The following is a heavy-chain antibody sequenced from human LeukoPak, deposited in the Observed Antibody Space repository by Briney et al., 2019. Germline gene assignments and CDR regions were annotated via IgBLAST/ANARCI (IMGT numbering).Heavy chain of an antibody. V-gene: IGHV1-18*01. Sequence: GASVKVSCKASGYTFTTYGISWVRQAPGQGLEWMGWISTNGGNTNYAQELQGRVTMTTDTSTSTVYMDLRSLRSDDTAVYYCARGAVAVDGFNYWGQGTLVTVSS. D-gene: IGHD6-19*01. CDR3: ARGAVAVDGFNY. CDR1: GYTFTTYG. J-gene: IGHJ4*02. CDR2: ISTNGGNT.